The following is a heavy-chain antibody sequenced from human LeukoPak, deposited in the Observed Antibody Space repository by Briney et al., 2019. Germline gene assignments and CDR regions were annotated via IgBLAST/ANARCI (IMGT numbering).Heavy chain of an antibody. Sequence: GGSLRLSCAGSGFTFDDYAMHWVRQAPGKGLEWVSGISWNSVGIGYADSVKGRFSISRDNAKNSLYLQMNSLRTEDTAIYYCVKDRDFDYWGQGILVTVSS. CDR1: GFTFDDYA. J-gene: IGHJ4*02. V-gene: IGHV3-9*01. CDR3: VKDRDFDY. CDR2: ISWNSVGI.